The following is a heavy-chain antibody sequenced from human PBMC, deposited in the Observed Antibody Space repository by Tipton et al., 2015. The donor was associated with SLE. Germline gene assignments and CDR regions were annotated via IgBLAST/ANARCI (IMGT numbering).Heavy chain of an antibody. CDR3: ARAGYSGSYYGYYYYSMDV. CDR2: IYYSGST. D-gene: IGHD1-26*01. CDR1: GGSISSGGYY. J-gene: IGHJ6*02. V-gene: IGHV4-61*08. Sequence: TLSLTCTVSGGSISSGGYYWSWIRQPPWKGLEWIGYIYYSGSTYYNPSLKSRVTISVDTSKNQFSLKLSSVTAADTAVYYCARAGYSGSYYGYYYYSMDVWGQGTTVTVSS.